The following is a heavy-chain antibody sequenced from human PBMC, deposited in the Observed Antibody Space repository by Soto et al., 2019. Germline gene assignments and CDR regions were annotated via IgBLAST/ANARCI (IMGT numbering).Heavy chain of an antibody. CDR2: ISYDGSNK. CDR3: ARPHGLRWSLLYC. D-gene: IGHD2-15*01. V-gene: IGHV3-30-3*01. CDR1: GFTFSSYA. J-gene: IGHJ4*02. Sequence: QVQLVESGGGVVQPGRSLRLSCAASGFTFSSYAMHWVRQAPGKGLEWVAVISYDGSNKYYADSVKGRFTISRDNSKNTLYLQMNSLRAEDTAVYYCARPHGLRWSLLYCWGQGTLVTVSS.